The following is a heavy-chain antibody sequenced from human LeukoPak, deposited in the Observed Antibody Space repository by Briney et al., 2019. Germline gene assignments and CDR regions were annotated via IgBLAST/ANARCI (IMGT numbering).Heavy chain of an antibody. CDR3: ARAVAGTRNWFDP. Sequence: ASVKVSCKASGYTFTSYAMHWVRQAPGQWLEWMGWINAGNGNTKYSQKFQGRVTITRDTSASTAYMELSSLRSEDTAVYYCARAVAGTRNWFDPWGQGTLVTVSS. CDR2: INAGNGNT. V-gene: IGHV1-3*01. CDR1: GYTFTSYA. J-gene: IGHJ5*02. D-gene: IGHD6-19*01.